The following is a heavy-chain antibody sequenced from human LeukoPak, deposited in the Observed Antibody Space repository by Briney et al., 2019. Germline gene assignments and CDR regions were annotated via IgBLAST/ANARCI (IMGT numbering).Heavy chain of an antibody. V-gene: IGHV3-21*01. D-gene: IGHD5-18*01. CDR3: ARDRGGYSYARSGPTYYFDY. Sequence: PGGSLRLSCAASGFTFSDHYMDWVRQAPGKGLEWVSSISSSSSYIYYADSVKGRFTISRDNAKNSLYLQMNSLRAEDTAVYYCARDRGGYSYARSGPTYYFDYWGQGTLVTVSS. CDR1: GFTFSDHY. J-gene: IGHJ4*02. CDR2: ISSSSSYI.